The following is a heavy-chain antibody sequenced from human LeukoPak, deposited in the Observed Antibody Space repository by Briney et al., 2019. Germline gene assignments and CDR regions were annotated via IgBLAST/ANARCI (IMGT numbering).Heavy chain of an antibody. CDR3: AKTEYSSGWYFDY. Sequence: GGSLRLSCAASGFTHSSYAMSWVRQAPGKGLEGVSAISGSGGSTYYADSVKGRFTIPRHNSKNTLYLQMNSQRAEDTAVYYCAKTEYSSGWYFDYWGQGTLVTVSS. V-gene: IGHV3-23*01. CDR1: GFTHSSYA. J-gene: IGHJ4*02. CDR2: ISGSGGST. D-gene: IGHD6-19*01.